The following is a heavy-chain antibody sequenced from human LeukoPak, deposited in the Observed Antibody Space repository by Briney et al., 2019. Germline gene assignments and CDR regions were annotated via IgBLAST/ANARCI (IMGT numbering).Heavy chain of an antibody. CDR2: INPNDGDT. Sequence: ASVKVSCKASGYTFTDYYMHWVRQAPGQGFEWMGWINPNDGDTNYAQKFQGRVTMTRDTSISTAHMEVSRLRSDDTAVYYCASGRRVRGRLQVVSWFDPWGQGTLVTVSS. V-gene: IGHV1-2*02. J-gene: IGHJ5*02. D-gene: IGHD4-11*01. CDR1: GYTFTDYY. CDR3: ASGRRVRGRLQVVSWFDP.